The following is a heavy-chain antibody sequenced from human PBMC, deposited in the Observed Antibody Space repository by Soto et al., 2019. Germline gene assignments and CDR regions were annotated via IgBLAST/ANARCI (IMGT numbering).Heavy chain of an antibody. CDR3: ARVGHIVVVTGGWYLDL. V-gene: IGHV4-59*01. Sequence: SETLSLTCTVSGGSISSYYWSWIRQPPGKGLEWIGYIYYSGSTNYNPSLKSRVTISVDTSKNQFSLKLSSVTAADTAVYYCARVGHIVVVTGGWYLDLWGRGTLVTVSS. D-gene: IGHD2-21*02. J-gene: IGHJ2*01. CDR2: IYYSGST. CDR1: GGSISSYY.